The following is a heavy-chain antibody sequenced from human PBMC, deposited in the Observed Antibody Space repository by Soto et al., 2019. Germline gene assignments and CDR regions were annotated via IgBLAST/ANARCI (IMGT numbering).Heavy chain of an antibody. CDR2: IYYSGTT. CDR3: AGKVTTNYYGLDV. CDR1: GGSISSGSYN. D-gene: IGHD4-17*01. J-gene: IGHJ6*02. Sequence: SETLSLTCTVSGGSISSGSYNWNWIRQHPGKGLEWIGYIYYSGTTYYNPSLKSRLTISVDTPKNQFSLKLSSVAAADTAVYYCAGKVTTNYYGLDVWGQGTTVTVSS. V-gene: IGHV4-31*03.